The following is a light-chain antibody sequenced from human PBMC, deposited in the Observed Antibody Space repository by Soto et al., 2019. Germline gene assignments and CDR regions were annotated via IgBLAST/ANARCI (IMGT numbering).Light chain of an antibody. CDR2: DVS. CDR3: SSYTSSTTLV. V-gene: IGLV2-14*03. J-gene: IGLJ3*02. Sequence: QSVLTQPASISGSPGQSITISCTGTSSDVGGYTYVSWYQQHPGKAPKLMIHDVSNRPSGVSNRFSGSKSGNTASLTISGLQAEDEADYYCSSYTSSTTLVFGGGTKVTVL. CDR1: SSDVGGYTY.